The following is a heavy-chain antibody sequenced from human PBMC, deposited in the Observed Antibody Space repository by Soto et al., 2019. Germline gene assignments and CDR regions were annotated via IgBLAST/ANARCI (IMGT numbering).Heavy chain of an antibody. CDR3: ARVGNYVPIDI. CDR2: IYDSGST. D-gene: IGHD4-4*01. V-gene: IGHV4-31*03. Sequence: SETLSLTCTVSGGSISSGGYYWSWIRQHPGKGLEWIGYIYDSGSTYYNPSLKSRVTISVDTSKNQFSLKLSSVTAADTAVYYCARVGNYVPIDIWGQGTMVTVSS. CDR1: GGSISSGGYY. J-gene: IGHJ3*02.